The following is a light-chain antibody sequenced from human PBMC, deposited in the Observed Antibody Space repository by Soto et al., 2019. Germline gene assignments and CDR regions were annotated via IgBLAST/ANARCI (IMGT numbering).Light chain of an antibody. CDR3: SSYTSSITSYV. J-gene: IGLJ1*01. CDR2: EVS. CDR1: SSDVGGYNY. V-gene: IGLV2-14*01. Sequence: QSALTQPASVSGSPGQSITISCTGTSSDVGGYNYVSWYQHHPGKAPKLMIYEVSNRPSGVSNRFSGSKSGNTASLTISGLQAEDEADYYCSSYTSSITSYVFGTGTKVTVL.